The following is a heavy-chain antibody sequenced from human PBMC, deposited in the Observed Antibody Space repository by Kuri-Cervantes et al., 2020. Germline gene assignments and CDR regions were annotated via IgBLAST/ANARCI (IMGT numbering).Heavy chain of an antibody. CDR2: IWYDGSNK. V-gene: IGHV3-30*02. CDR3: ANTDSSSWYGSVAFDI. J-gene: IGHJ3*02. Sequence: GGSLRLSCAASGFTFSSYGMHWVRQAPGKGLEWVAVIWYDGSNKYYADSVKGRFTISRDNSKNTLYLQMNSLRAEDTALYYCANTDSSSWYGSVAFDIWGQGTMVTVSS. CDR1: GFTFSSYG. D-gene: IGHD6-13*01.